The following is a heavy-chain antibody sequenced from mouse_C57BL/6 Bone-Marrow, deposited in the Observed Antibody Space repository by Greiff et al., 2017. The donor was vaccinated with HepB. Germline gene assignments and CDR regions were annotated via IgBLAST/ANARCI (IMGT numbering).Heavy chain of an antibody. Sequence: EVQGVESGGDLVKPGGSLKLSCAASGFTFSSYGMSWVRQTPDKRLEWVATISSGGSYTYYPDSVKGRFTISRDNAKNTLYLQMSSLKSEDTAMYYCARPYYYGSSSPSVWGTGTTVTVSS. V-gene: IGHV5-6*01. J-gene: IGHJ1*03. D-gene: IGHD1-1*01. CDR3: ARPYYYGSSSPSV. CDR2: ISSGGSYT. CDR1: GFTFSSYG.